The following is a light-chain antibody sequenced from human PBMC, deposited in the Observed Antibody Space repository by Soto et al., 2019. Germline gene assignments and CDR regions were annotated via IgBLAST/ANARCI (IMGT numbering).Light chain of an antibody. Sequence: DIQMTQSPSTLSASVGYRVTITCRASQSISTWLAWYQQKPGKAPKVLIYGASSLESGVPSRFSGSGSGTEFTLTISSLQPDDFATYYCQQYKNYLTFGPGTKVDIK. CDR2: GAS. J-gene: IGKJ3*01. CDR3: QQYKNYLT. V-gene: IGKV1-5*01. CDR1: QSISTW.